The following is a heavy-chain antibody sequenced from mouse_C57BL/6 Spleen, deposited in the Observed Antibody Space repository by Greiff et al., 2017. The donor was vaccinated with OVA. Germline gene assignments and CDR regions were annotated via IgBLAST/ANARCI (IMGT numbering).Heavy chain of an antibody. V-gene: IGHV5-12*01. CDR3: ARGGSNYFDY. CDR2: ISNGGGST. J-gene: IGHJ2*01. Sequence: EVKLVESGGGLVQPGGSLKLSCAASGFTFSDYYMYWVRQTPEKRLEWVAYISNGGGSTYYPDTVKGRFTISRDNAKNTLYLQMSRLKSEDTAMYYCARGGSNYFDYWGQGTTLTVSS. CDR1: GFTFSDYY.